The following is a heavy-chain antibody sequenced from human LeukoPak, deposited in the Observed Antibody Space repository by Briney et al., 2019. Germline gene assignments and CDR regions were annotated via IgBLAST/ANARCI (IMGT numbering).Heavy chain of an antibody. V-gene: IGHV4-34*01. Sequence: SETLSLACAVYSGSFSGYYWSWIRQPPEKGLEWIGGIKDSGSTNYKSSLRSRVTISVDTSKNQFALNLNSMTAADTAVYYCARGRRVGLAKYPILNAFFDYWGQGTLVTVSS. CDR1: SGSFSGYY. CDR2: IKDSGST. CDR3: ARGRRVGLAKYPILNAFFDY. D-gene: IGHD1-14*01. J-gene: IGHJ4*02.